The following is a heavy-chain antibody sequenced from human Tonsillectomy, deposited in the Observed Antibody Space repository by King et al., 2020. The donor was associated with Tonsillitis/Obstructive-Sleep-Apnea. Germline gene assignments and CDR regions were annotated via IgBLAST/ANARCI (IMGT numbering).Heavy chain of an antibody. D-gene: IGHD1-26*01. Sequence: VQLVESGGGLVQPGGPLRLSCAASGFTFSSHAMSWVRQAPGRVLEWVSAISDSGVSTTYADTVKGRFSISKDNSKNTLYLQMNSLRGEDTAVYFCAKRIVGATTQFDFWGQGTLVTVSS. CDR2: ISDSGVST. CDR3: AKRIVGATTQFDF. V-gene: IGHV3-23*04. J-gene: IGHJ4*02. CDR1: GFTFSSHA.